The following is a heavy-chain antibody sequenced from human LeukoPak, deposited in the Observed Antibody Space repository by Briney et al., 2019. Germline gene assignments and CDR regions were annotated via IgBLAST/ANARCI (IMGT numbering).Heavy chain of an antibody. D-gene: IGHD3/OR15-3a*01. CDR2: NYYSGNT. CDR3: ARQTGSGLFILP. V-gene: IGHV4-39*01. CDR1: GVSISSSNSY. J-gene: IGHJ4*02. Sequence: SETLSLTCTVSGVSISSSNSYWGWIRQPPGQGLEWIGSNYYSGNTYYNASLKRQVSISIDTSKNQFSLKLTSVTAADTAVYYCARQTGSGLFILPGGQGTLVTVSS.